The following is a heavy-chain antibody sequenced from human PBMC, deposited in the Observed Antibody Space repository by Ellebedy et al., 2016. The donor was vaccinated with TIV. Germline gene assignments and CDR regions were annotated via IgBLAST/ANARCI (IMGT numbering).Heavy chain of an antibody. J-gene: IGHJ4*02. D-gene: IGHD5-12*01. CDR3: ARTSAESGYYTQLGY. V-gene: IGHV1-46*01. CDR1: GYSFINYY. CDR2: INASGGAA. Sequence: AASVKVSCKTSGYSFINYYIYWVRRARGQGLEWMGMINASGGAATYAHKFRGRVSMTRDTSTATVYMQLNGLTSDDTAVYYCARTSAESGYYTQLGYWGQGTLVAVSS.